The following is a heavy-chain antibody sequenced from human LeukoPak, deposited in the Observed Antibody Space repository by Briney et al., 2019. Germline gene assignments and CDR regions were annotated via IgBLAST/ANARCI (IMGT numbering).Heavy chain of an antibody. CDR3: AKVRPPPGSGWYGGDDS. D-gene: IGHD6-19*01. J-gene: IGHJ4*02. V-gene: IGHV3-23*05. CDR1: GFTFNNYV. CDR2: IKISGYA. Sequence: GGSLRVSCTASGFTFNNYVMSWVRQAPGKGLEWVSSIKISGYADYADSVKGRFTISRDNSKNTLYLQVNSLRVEDTAVYYCAKVRPPPGSGWYGGDDSWGQGTLVTVSS.